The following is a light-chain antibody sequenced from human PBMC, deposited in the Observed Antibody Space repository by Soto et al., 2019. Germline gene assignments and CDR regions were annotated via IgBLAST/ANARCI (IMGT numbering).Light chain of an antibody. CDR1: QSVSSSY. J-gene: IGKJ5*01. V-gene: IGKV3-20*01. CDR3: QQYKSWPPIT. CDR2: GAS. Sequence: EIVLTQSPGTLSLSPGERATLSCRSSQSVSSSYLAWYQQKPGQAPRLLIYGASTRATGVPDRFSGTGSGTEFTLTISSLKSEDYGVYYCQQYKSWPPITFGQGTRLEIK.